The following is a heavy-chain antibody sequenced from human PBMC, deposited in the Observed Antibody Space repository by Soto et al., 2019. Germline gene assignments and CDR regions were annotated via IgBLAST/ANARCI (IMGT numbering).Heavy chain of an antibody. CDR1: GFIFSSYA. D-gene: IGHD1-1*01. Sequence: LRLSCAASGFIFSSYAMFWVRQAPGKGLEWVSSIGVNAGSTFYADSVKGRFTISRDNSRNTLYLQMNSLRAEDTAVYYCAKKVGPGTGSDWYQPSVQGTLVTVSS. CDR3: AKKVGPGTGSDWYQP. J-gene: IGHJ5*02. V-gene: IGHV3-23*01. CDR2: IGVNAGST.